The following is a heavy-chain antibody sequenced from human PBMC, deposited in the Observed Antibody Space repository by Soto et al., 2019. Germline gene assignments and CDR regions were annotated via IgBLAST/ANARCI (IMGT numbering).Heavy chain of an antibody. V-gene: IGHV1-18*01. J-gene: IGHJ6*02. CDR3: AREGVAPYYYYGMDV. CDR2: ISTYNGDT. D-gene: IGHD5-12*01. Sequence: QVQLVQSGAEVKKPGASVKVSCKASGDTFTRSGISWVRQAPGQGLEWMGWISTYNGDTNYAQTFQGRVTMTTDTSTSTVHMDVRSLRSDDTAGYYCAREGVAPYYYYGMDVWGQGTPVTVSS. CDR1: GDTFTRSG.